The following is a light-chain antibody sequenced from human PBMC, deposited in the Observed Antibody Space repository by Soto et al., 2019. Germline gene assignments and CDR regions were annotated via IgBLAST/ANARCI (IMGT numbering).Light chain of an antibody. J-gene: IGKJ1*01. CDR1: QSISSSY. CDR3: QQYGSSSWT. Sequence: EIVLTQSPGTLSLSPGKRATLSCRASQSISSSYLAWYQQGPGQAPRLLIYGASSRATGIPDRFSGSGSGTEFTLTISRLEPEDFAVYYCQQYGSSSWTVGQGTKVDSK. CDR2: GAS. V-gene: IGKV3-20*01.